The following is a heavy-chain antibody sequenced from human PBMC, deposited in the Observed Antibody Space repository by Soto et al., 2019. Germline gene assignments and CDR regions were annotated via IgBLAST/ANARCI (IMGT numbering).Heavy chain of an antibody. CDR1: GFTFTSSA. Sequence: GASVKVSCKASGFTFTSSAMQWVRQARGQRLEWIGWIVVGSGNTNYAQKFQERVTITRDMSTSTAYMELSSLRSEDTAVYYCAADGPDYYGSGSYYNYYYYGMDVWG. D-gene: IGHD3-10*01. CDR3: AADGPDYYGSGSYYNYYYYGMDV. J-gene: IGHJ6*02. V-gene: IGHV1-58*02. CDR2: IVVGSGNT.